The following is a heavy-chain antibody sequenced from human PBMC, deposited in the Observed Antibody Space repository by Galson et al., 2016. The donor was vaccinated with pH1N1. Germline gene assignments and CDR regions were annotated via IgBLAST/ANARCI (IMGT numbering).Heavy chain of an antibody. CDR3: AKDMEYYGSGPFDY. CDR2: ISWNSGSI. Sequence: SLRLSCAASGFTFDDHAMHWVRQAPGKGLEWVSRISWNSGSIGYADSVKGRFTISRDNAKNSLYLQMNSLRAEDTALYYCAKDMEYYGSGPFDYWGQGTLVTVSS. J-gene: IGHJ4*02. V-gene: IGHV3-9*01. CDR1: GFTFDDHA. D-gene: IGHD3-10*01.